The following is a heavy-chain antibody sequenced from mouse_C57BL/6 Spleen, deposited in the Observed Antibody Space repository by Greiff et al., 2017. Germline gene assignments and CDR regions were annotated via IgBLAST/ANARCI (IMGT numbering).Heavy chain of an antibody. CDR3: ARRYYGYDERAFDY. V-gene: IGHV1-80*01. CDR2: IYPGDGDT. J-gene: IGHJ2*01. CDR1: GYAFSSYW. Sequence: VKLQESGAELVKPGASVKISCKASGYAFSSYWMNWVKQRPGKGLEWIGQIYPGDGDTNYNGKFKGKATLTADKSSSTAYMQLSSLTSEDSAVYFCARRYYGYDERAFDYWGQGTTLTVSS. D-gene: IGHD2-2*01.